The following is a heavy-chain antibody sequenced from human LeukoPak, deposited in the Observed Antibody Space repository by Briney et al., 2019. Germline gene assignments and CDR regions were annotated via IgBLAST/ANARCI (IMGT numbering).Heavy chain of an antibody. D-gene: IGHD3-10*01. J-gene: IGHJ5*02. V-gene: IGHV4-4*07. CDR1: GDSMNNYF. CDR3: ARGPRFPRS. CDR2: IFATGNT. Sequence: PSETLSLTCTVSGDSMNNYFWSWIRQPAGKGLEWIGRIFATGNTNYNPSLKSRVTMSVDTSKNQFSLDLSSVTAADTAVYYCARGPRFPRSWGQGTLVTVSS.